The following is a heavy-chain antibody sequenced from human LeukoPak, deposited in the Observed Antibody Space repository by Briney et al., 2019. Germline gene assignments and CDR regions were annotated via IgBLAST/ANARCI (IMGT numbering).Heavy chain of an antibody. Sequence: GGSLRLSCAASGFTFSDYYMSWIRQAPGKGLEWVSYISSSGSTIFYADSVKGRFTVSRDNVKNSLYLQINSLRAEDTAVYYCARVDGDYAPDYWGQGTLVTVSP. V-gene: IGHV3-11*01. CDR3: ARVDGDYAPDY. CDR2: ISSSGSTI. J-gene: IGHJ4*02. CDR1: GFTFSDYY. D-gene: IGHD4-17*01.